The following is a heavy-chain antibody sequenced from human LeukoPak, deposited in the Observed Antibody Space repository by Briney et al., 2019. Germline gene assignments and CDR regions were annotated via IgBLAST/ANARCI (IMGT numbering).Heavy chain of an antibody. CDR1: GFTFDDYG. D-gene: IGHD2-15*01. CDR2: INWNGGSI. CDR3: AREYCSGGSCWYFDH. Sequence: GGSLRLSCAASGFTFDDYGMSWIRQGPGKGLEWVSGINWNGGSIGYADSVKGRFTISRDNAKNSLFLQMNSLRAEDTALYYCAREYCSGGSCWYFDHWGQGTLVTVSS. J-gene: IGHJ4*02. V-gene: IGHV3-20*04.